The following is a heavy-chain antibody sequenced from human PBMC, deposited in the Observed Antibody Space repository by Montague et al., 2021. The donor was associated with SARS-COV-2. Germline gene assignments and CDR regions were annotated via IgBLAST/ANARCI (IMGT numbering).Heavy chain of an antibody. D-gene: IGHD2-2*01. Sequence: SETLSLTCTVSGGSISSSSYYWGWIRQPPGKGLEWIGSIHYSGSTYYNPSLKSRVTISVDTSKKHFSLKLSSVTAADTAVYFCAAQSSGGYCSSSSCYVWFDPWGQGILVTVSS. CDR3: AAQSSGGYCSSSSCYVWFDP. V-gene: IGHV4-39*01. J-gene: IGHJ5*02. CDR1: GGSISSSSYY. CDR2: IHYSGST.